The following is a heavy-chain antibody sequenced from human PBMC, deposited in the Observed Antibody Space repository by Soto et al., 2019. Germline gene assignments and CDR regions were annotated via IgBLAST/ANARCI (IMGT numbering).Heavy chain of an antibody. CDR3: AKDRYSSGWYFDY. J-gene: IGHJ4*02. CDR2: ISSDGSNK. D-gene: IGHD6-19*01. Sequence: QVQLVESGGGVVQPGRSLRLSCAASGFTFSSYGMHWVRQAPGKGLEWVAVISSDGSNKFYADSVKGRFTISRDNSKPTVYLQMNSLRAEDTAVYYCAKDRYSSGWYFDYWGQGTLVTVSS. V-gene: IGHV3-30*18. CDR1: GFTFSSYG.